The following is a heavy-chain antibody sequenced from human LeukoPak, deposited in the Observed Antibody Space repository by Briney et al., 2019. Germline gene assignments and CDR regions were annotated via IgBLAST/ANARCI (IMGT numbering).Heavy chain of an antibody. CDR1: GGSISSYY. CDR3: TRDVAAVYNYDSTPYFDY. Sequence: SETLSLTCTVSGGSISSYYWSWIRQPPGKGLEWIGYIYYSGSTNYNPSLKSRVTISVDTSKNQFSLKLSSVTPEDTAVYYCTRDVAAVYNYDSTPYFDYWGPGTRVTVSS. CDR2: IYYSGST. J-gene: IGHJ4*02. D-gene: IGHD3-16*01. V-gene: IGHV4-59*12.